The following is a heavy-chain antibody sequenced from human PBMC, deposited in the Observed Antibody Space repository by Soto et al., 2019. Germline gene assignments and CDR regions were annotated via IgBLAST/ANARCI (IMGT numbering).Heavy chain of an antibody. V-gene: IGHV5-51*01. CDR2: IYPGDSDT. CDR3: ARLSAVRRPWGV. Sequence: EVQLVQSGAEVRKPGESLKISCKGSGYRFTSHWIAWVRQKPGKGLEYMGIIYPGDSDTRYSPSFQGQVTISADKSISTAFLQWSSLKASDTAIYYCARLSAVRRPWGVWGQGATVTVSS. CDR1: GYRFTSHW. J-gene: IGHJ6*02. D-gene: IGHD3-16*01.